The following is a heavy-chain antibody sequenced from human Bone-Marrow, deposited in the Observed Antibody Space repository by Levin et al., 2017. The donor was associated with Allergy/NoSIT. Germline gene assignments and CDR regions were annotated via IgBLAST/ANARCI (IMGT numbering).Heavy chain of an antibody. J-gene: IGHJ6*02. Sequence: GESLKISCAASGFTFSSYSMNWVRQAPGKGLEWVSSISSSSSYIYYADSVKGRFTISRDNAKNSLYLQMNSLRAEDTAVYYCARAPGRSGWTSDNYYYYGMDVWGQGTTVTVSS. D-gene: IGHD6-19*01. CDR1: GFTFSSYS. CDR3: ARAPGRSGWTSDNYYYYGMDV. V-gene: IGHV3-21*01. CDR2: ISSSSSYI.